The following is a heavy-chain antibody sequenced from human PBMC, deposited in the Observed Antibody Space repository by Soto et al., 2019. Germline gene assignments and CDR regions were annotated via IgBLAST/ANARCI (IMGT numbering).Heavy chain of an antibody. CDR3: ARGGLIVVVPAATSFTWFDP. D-gene: IGHD2-2*01. V-gene: IGHV1-18*01. CDR1: GYTFTSYG. J-gene: IGHJ5*02. CDR2: ISAYNGNT. Sequence: ASVKVSCKASGYTFTSYGISWVRQAPGQGLEWMGWISAYNGNTNYAQKLQGRVTMTTDTSTSTAYMELRSLRSDDTAVYYCARGGLIVVVPAATSFTWFDPWGQVTLVTVSS.